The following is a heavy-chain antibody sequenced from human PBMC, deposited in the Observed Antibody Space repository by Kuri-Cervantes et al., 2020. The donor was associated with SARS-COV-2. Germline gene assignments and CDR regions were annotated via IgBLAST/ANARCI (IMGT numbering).Heavy chain of an antibody. D-gene: IGHD3-10*01. CDR3: ARSPWYYYGSGTPEHAFDI. CDR2: ISAYNGNT. J-gene: IGHJ3*02. V-gene: IGHV1-18*01. CDR1: GYTFTSYG. Sequence: ASVKVSCKASGYTFTSYGISWVRQAPGQGLEWMGWISAYNGNTNYAQKLQGRVTITTDESTSTAYMELSSLRSEDTAVYYCARSPWYYYGSGTPEHAFDIWGQGTMVTVSS.